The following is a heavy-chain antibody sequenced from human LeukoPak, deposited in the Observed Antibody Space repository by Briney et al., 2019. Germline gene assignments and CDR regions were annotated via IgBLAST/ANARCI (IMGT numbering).Heavy chain of an antibody. V-gene: IGHV3-30-3*01. Sequence: GGSLRLSCAASGFTFSSYAMSWVRQAPGKGLEWVAVISYDGSNKYYADSVKGRFTISRDNSKNTLYLQMNSLRAEDTAVYYCARKTGYYDSSGYSHDAFDIWGQGTMVTVSS. D-gene: IGHD3-22*01. CDR2: ISYDGSNK. CDR1: GFTFSSYA. J-gene: IGHJ3*02. CDR3: ARKTGYYDSSGYSHDAFDI.